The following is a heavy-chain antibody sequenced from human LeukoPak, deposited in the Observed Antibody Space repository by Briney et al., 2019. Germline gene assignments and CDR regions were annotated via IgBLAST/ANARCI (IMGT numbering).Heavy chain of an antibody. CDR1: GYTFTSYG. CDR2: ISAYNGNT. J-gene: IGHJ5*02. V-gene: IGHV1-18*01. Sequence: GASVKVSCKASGYTFTSYGISWVRQAPGQGLEGMGWISAYNGNTNYAQKLQGRVTMNTEKYKSRAYMEVKSLRSDDTAVYYCARDPGYDWLMIRFDPWGQGTLVTVSS. D-gene: IGHD5-12*01. CDR3: ARDPGYDWLMIRFDP.